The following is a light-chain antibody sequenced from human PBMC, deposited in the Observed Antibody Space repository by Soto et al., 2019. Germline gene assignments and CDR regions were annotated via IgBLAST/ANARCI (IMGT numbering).Light chain of an antibody. J-gene: IGKJ2*01. CDR1: RHVNSDY. CDR3: QQYGTSPMYT. Sequence: VLTQSPGTLSLSPGERATLSCRASRHVNSDYLTWYQQKPGQAPRLLIFGASTRATGVPDRFSGSGSGTDFTLTISRVEPEDFAVYYCQQYGTSPMYTFGQGTKLEIK. CDR2: GAS. V-gene: IGKV3-20*01.